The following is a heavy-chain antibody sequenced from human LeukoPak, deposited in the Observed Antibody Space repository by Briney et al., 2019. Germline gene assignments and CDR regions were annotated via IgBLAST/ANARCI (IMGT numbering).Heavy chain of an antibody. CDR2: IYYSGST. V-gene: IGHV4-59*01. CDR1: GGSISSYY. CDR3: ARAGYSSSWYSYYFDY. D-gene: IGHD6-13*01. J-gene: IGHJ4*02. Sequence: SETLSLTCTVSGGSISSYYWSWIRQPPGKGLEWIGYIYYSGSTNYNPSLKSRVTISVDTSKNQFSLKLSSVTAADTAMYYCARAGYSSSWYSYYFDYWGQGTLVTVSS.